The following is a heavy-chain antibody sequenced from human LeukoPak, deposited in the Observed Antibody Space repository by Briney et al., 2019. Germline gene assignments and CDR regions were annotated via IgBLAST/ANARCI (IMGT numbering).Heavy chain of an antibody. D-gene: IGHD5-18*01. CDR1: GGTFSSYA. J-gene: IGHJ6*02. V-gene: IGHV1-69*04. CDR2: IIPILGIA. CDR3: ARAPDTAVDYYYYYGMDV. Sequence: ASVKVSCKASGGTFSSYAISWVRQAPGQGLEWMGRIIPILGIANYAQKFQGRVTITADKSTSTAYMELSSLRSEDTAVYYCARAPDTAVDYYYYYGMDVWGQGTTVTVSS.